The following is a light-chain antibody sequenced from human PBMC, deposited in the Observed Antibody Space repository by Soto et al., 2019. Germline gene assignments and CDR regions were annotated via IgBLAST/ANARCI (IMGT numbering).Light chain of an antibody. CDR1: QSISDW. V-gene: IGKV1-5*01. J-gene: IGKJ1*01. CDR3: QQYEHYWT. CDR2: DAS. Sequence: DIQMTQSPCALSASVVYRRTLTCRASQSISDWLAWCQQKPGKAPKLLIYDASSLESGVPSRFSGSGSGTEFTLTISSLQPDDLATYYCQQYEHYWTFGQGTKVDIK.